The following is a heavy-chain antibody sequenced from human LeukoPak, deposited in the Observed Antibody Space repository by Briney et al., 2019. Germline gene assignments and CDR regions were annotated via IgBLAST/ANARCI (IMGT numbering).Heavy chain of an antibody. CDR1: GYTFTSYG. CDR2: ISAYNGNT. CDR3: ARVGSAGYSSSWLDY. D-gene: IGHD6-13*01. V-gene: IGHV1-18*01. J-gene: IGHJ4*02. Sequence: ASVKVSCKASGYTFTSYGISWVRQAPGQGLEWMGWISAYNGNTNYAQKLQGRVTMTTDTSTSTAYMELRSLRSDDAAVYYCARVGSAGYSSSWLDYWGQGTLVTVSS.